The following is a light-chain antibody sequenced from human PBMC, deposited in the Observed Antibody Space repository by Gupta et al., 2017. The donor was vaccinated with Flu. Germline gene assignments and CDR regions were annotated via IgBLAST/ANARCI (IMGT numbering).Light chain of an antibody. J-gene: IGLJ1*01. CDR2: DNR. CDR1: DIGSES. CDR3: QVWDSVSAHQV. V-gene: IGLV3-21*02. Sequence: SYVLTQPPSVSLARGQTAGIICGVNDIGSESVHWYQQKPGQAPALVVYDNRDRPSGIPERFSGSNSGNTATLTINRVEAGDEADYYCQVWDSVSAHQVFGTGTQVTVL.